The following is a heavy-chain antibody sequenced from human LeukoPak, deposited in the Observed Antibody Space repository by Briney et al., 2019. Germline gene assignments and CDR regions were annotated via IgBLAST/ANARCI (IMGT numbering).Heavy chain of an antibody. CDR2: IYSGGST. Sequence: GGSLRLSCAASGFTVSSNYMSWVRQAPGKGLEWVSVIYSGGSTYYADSVKGRFTISRDNSKNTLYLQMNSLRAEDTAVYYCARGDIAPRRYYFDYWGQGTLVTVSS. CDR3: ARGDIAPRRYYFDY. D-gene: IGHD6-6*01. CDR1: GFTVSSNY. J-gene: IGHJ4*02. V-gene: IGHV3-53*01.